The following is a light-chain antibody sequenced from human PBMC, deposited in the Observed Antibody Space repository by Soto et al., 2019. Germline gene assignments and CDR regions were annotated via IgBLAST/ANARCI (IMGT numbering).Light chain of an antibody. CDR1: QGINED. CDR3: QQYYSLPYT. CDR2: AAS. V-gene: IGKV1-33*01. Sequence: DIQMTQSPSSLSASVGDRVTITCQASQGINEDLNWYQQKPGKAPKLLLYAASNLETGVQSRFSGRGSQTDFTFTISSLQPEDIASYYCQQYYSLPYTFGQGTKLEI. J-gene: IGKJ2*01.